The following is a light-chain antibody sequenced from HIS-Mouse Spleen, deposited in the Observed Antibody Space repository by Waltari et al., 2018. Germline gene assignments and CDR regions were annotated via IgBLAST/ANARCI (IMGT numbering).Light chain of an antibody. V-gene: IGKV2-28*01. CDR1: QSLLHSNGYNY. Sequence: DIVMTQSPPSLPVPPGAPASISCRSSQSLLHSNGYNYLDWYLQKPGQSPQLLIYLGSNRDSGVPDRFSGSGSGTDFTLKISRVEAEDVGVYYCMQALQTPLTFGGGTKVEIK. J-gene: IGKJ4*01. CDR3: MQALQTPLT. CDR2: LGS.